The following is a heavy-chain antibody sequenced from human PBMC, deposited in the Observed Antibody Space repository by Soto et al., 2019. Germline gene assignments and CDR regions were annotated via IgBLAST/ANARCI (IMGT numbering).Heavy chain of an antibody. J-gene: IGHJ5*02. CDR3: VRGGGGGLFDP. Sequence: GGSLRLSCAGYGFTFGDSYMSWIRQAPGKGLEWLSYISPGSRYPAYADSVEGRFTISRDNAKRSLYLQMMSLTAEDTAIYYCVRGGGGGLFDPWGQGTMVTVSS. CDR1: GFTFGDSY. V-gene: IGHV3-11*06. D-gene: IGHD2-15*01. CDR2: ISPGSRYP.